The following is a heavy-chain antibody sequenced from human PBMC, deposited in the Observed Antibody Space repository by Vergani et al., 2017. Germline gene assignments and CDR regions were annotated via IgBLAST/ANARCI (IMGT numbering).Heavy chain of an antibody. D-gene: IGHD2-15*01. J-gene: IGHJ4*02. CDR2: ISWNSGSI. CDR1: GFTFDDYA. V-gene: IGHV3-9*01. CDR3: AKALVGGGWASFDY. Sequence: EVQLVESGGGLVQPGRSLRLSCAASGFTFDDYAMHWVRQAPGKGLEWVSGISWNSGSIGYADSVKGRFTISRDNAKNSLYLQMNSLRAEDTALYYCAKALVGGGWASFDYWGQGTLVTVSS.